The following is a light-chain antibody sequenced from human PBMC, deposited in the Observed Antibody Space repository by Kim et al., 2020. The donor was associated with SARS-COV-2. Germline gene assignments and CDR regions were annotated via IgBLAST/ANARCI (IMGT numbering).Light chain of an antibody. CDR3: QQYGRSPIT. J-gene: IGKJ5*01. V-gene: IGKV3-20*01. Sequence: SPGERGTLSCRASQSVTSNYLAWYQQKLGQAPRLLIYGASSRATGIPDRFSGSGSGTDFTLTISRLEPEDFAVYCCQQYGRSPITFGQGTRLEIK. CDR1: QSVTSNY. CDR2: GAS.